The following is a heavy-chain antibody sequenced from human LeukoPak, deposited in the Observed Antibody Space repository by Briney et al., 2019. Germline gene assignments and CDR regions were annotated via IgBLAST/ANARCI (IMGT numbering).Heavy chain of an antibody. CDR2: IYYSGST. CDR3: ARDRKTYYYGSGSYPVPNWFDP. V-gene: IGHV4-39*07. J-gene: IGHJ5*02. Sequence: PSETLSLTCTVSGGSISSSSYYWGWIRQPPGKGLGWIGSIYYSGSTYYNPSLKSRVTISVDTSKNQFSLKLSSVTAADTAVYYCARDRKTYYYGSGSYPVPNWFDPWGQGTLVTVSS. CDR1: GGSISSSSYY. D-gene: IGHD3-10*01.